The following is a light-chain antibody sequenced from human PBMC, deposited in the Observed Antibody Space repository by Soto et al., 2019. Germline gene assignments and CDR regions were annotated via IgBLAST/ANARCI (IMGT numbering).Light chain of an antibody. Sequence: QSVLTQPRSVSGSPGQSVTISCTGTSSDVGNYNYVSWYQQHPGKAPKLMIYDVTERPSGVPDRFSGSKSGNTASLTISGLQSEDEADYYCCSYAGSPYVFGIGTKLTVL. CDR3: CSYAGSPYV. CDR2: DVT. V-gene: IGLV2-11*01. J-gene: IGLJ1*01. CDR1: SSDVGNYNY.